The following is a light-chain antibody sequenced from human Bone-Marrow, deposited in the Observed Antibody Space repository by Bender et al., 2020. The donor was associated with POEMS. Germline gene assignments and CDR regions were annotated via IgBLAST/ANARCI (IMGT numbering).Light chain of an antibody. Sequence: QSALTQPPSASGSPGQSVTISCTGTSGDVGDYNYVSWYQQYPGKAPKLIIYEVSKRPSGVPDRFSGSKSGNTASLAITGLQAEDEGDYYCQSYDNSLGGWVFGGGTKLTVL. CDR3: QSYDNSLGGWV. CDR1: SGDVGDYNY. J-gene: IGLJ3*02. CDR2: EVS. V-gene: IGLV2-8*01.